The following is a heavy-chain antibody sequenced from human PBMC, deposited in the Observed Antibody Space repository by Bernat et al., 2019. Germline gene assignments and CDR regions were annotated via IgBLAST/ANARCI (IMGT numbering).Heavy chain of an antibody. CDR2: VSGSGRST. D-gene: IGHD2-15*01. J-gene: IGHJ4*02. Sequence: EVQLVESGGGLVQPGGSLRLSCAASGLTFSGYAMSWVRQAPGKGLEWVSGVSGSGRSTFYADSVKGRFTISRDNSKNTLYLQMNSLSAEDTAIYYCAKGCGDSCFSVDSWGQGTPVTVSS. V-gene: IGHV3-23*04. CDR3: AKGCGDSCFSVDS. CDR1: GLTFSGYA.